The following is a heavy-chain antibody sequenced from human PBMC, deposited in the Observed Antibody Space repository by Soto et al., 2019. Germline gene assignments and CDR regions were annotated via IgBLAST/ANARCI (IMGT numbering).Heavy chain of an antibody. V-gene: IGHV4-34*01. CDR1: GGSFSGYY. Sequence: QVQLQQWGAGLLKPSETLSLTCAVYGGSFSGYYWTWIPQPPGTGLEWLGEINHSGSTNYNPPLKSRVTISVDTSKSLFSLKLTSVTAADTAVYYCARDKITGLFDYWGQGTLVTVSS. J-gene: IGHJ4*02. CDR3: ARDKITGLFDY. CDR2: INHSGST. D-gene: IGHD2-8*02.